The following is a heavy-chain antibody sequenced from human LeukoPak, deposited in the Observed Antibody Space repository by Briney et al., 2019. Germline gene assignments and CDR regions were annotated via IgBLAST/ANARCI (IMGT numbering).Heavy chain of an antibody. CDR2: INHSGST. J-gene: IGHJ4*02. Sequence: SETLSLTCAVYGGSFSGYYWSWIRQPPGKGLEWIGEINHSGSTNYNPSLKSRVTISVDTSKDQFSLKLSSVTAADTAVYYCASFTRAKGSGDYWGQGTLVTVSS. CDR1: GGSFSGYY. CDR3: ASFTRAKGSGDY. V-gene: IGHV4-34*01. D-gene: IGHD6-19*01.